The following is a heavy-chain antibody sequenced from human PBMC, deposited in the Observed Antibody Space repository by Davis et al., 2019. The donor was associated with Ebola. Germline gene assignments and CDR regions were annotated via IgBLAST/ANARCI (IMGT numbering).Heavy chain of an antibody. V-gene: IGHV3-7*01. CDR3: ARRYYGSGTYYKDY. Sequence: GESLKISCAASGFTFSSFWMSWVRQAPGKGLEWVANIKQDGSDKYYMDSVKGRFTVSRDNAKNSLYLQKNTLRAEDTAVYYCARRYYGSGTYYKDYWGQGTLVTVSS. CDR1: GFTFSSFW. J-gene: IGHJ4*02. CDR2: IKQDGSDK. D-gene: IGHD3-10*01.